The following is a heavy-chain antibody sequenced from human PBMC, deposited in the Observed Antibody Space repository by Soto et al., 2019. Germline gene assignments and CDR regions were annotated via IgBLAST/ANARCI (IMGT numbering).Heavy chain of an antibody. V-gene: IGHV4-59*01. J-gene: IGHJ4*02. Sequence: SETLSLTCNVSGVTIRGYYWSWIRQPPGKGLEWIGYVYYSGSTNYNPSLKSRVTISVDTSQNQFSLKLSSVTAADTAVYYCARDIGAVAASYYFDYWGQGTLVTVSS. CDR1: GVTIRGYY. CDR2: VYYSGST. D-gene: IGHD6-19*01. CDR3: ARDIGAVAASYYFDY.